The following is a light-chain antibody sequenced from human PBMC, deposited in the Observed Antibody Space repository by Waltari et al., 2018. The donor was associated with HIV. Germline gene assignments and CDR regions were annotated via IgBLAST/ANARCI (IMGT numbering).Light chain of an antibody. V-gene: IGLV2-23*02. Sequence: QSALTLPASASGSPGQSITISCTGTRSDVGGYNLVSLYQQHPGKAPKPMIYEVSNRPSGVSNRFSGSKSGNTASLTISGLQAEDEADYYCCAYAGSTTYVIFGGGTKLTVL. J-gene: IGLJ2*01. CDR2: EVS. CDR3: CAYAGSTTYVI. CDR1: RSDVGGYNL.